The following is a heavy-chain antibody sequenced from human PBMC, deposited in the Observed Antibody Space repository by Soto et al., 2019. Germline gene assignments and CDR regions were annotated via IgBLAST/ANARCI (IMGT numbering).Heavy chain of an antibody. CDR3: ARFGFSSGYYVFDY. Sequence: SETLSLTCIVSGGSISSYYWSWIRQPPGKGLEWIGYIYYSGSTNYNPSLKSRVTISVDTSKNQFSLKLSSVTAEDTAVYYCARFGFSSGYYVFDYWGQGTLVTVS. CDR2: IYYSGST. J-gene: IGHJ4*02. D-gene: IGHD3-22*01. CDR1: GGSISSYY. V-gene: IGHV4-59*01.